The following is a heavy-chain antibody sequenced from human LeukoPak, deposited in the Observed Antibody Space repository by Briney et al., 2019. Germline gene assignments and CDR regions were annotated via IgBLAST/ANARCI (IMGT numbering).Heavy chain of an antibody. CDR3: AKDFNYGDYLDY. V-gene: IGHV3-30*18. D-gene: IGHD4-17*01. CDR2: ISYGGSNK. Sequence: PGRSLRLSCAASGFTFSSYGMHWVRQAPGRGLEWVAVISYGGSNKYYADSVKGRFTISRDNSKNTLYLQMNSLRAEDTAVYYCAKDFNYGDYLDYWGQGTLVTVSS. CDR1: GFTFSSYG. J-gene: IGHJ4*02.